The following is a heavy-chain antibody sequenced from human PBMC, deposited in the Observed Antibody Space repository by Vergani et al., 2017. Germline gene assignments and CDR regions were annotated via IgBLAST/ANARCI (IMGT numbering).Heavy chain of an antibody. V-gene: IGHV4-39*01. J-gene: IGHJ4*02. Sequence: QLQLQESGPGLVKPSETLSLTCTVSGGSITSSSYYWGWIRQPPGKGLEWIGSIYYSGSTYYNPSLKSRLTISVDASNNQFSLKLSSVTAPDTAVYYCASGWDFGDSRWGQGTLVTVSS. CDR3: ASGWDFGDSR. D-gene: IGHD4-17*01. CDR1: GGSITSSSYY. CDR2: IYYSGST.